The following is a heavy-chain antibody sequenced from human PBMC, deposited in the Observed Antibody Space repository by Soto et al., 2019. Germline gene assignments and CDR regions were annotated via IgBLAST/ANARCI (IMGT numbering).Heavy chain of an antibody. D-gene: IGHD5-12*01. Sequence: GGSLRLSCAASGFTFSSYAMHWVRQAPGKGLEWVAVISYDGSNKYYADSVKGRFTISRDNSKNTLYLQMNSLRAEDTAVYYCARDNAVVATIKHTYYYYGMDVWGQGTTVTVSS. V-gene: IGHV3-30-3*01. J-gene: IGHJ6*02. CDR1: GFTFSSYA. CDR3: ARDNAVVATIKHTYYYYGMDV. CDR2: ISYDGSNK.